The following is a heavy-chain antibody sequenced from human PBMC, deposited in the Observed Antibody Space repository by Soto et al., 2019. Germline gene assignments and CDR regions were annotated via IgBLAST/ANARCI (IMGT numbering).Heavy chain of an antibody. CDR1: GYTFTRYN. Sequence: ASVKVSCKASGYTFTRYNVHWVRQAPGQGLEWMAIINPSGGTTYYVQKFEGRVTLTTDTSTSTVYMELSSLRSDDTAVYYCARVRGGGSAYFIHSWGQATLVNVSS. CDR2: INPSGGTT. D-gene: IGHD2-15*01. J-gene: IGHJ4*02. CDR3: ARVRGGGSAYFIHS. V-gene: IGHV1-46*01.